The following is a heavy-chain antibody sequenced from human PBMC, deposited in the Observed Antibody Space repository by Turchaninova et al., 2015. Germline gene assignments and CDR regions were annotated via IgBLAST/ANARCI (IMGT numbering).Heavy chain of an antibody. V-gene: IGHV1-3*04. J-gene: IGHJ2*01. CDR3: ARKELGDYWYFDL. CDR1: GYSFTSYA. D-gene: IGHD3-16*01. CDR2: INTGVGNT. Sequence: QVQLVQSGAEVKEPGASVKVSCTASGYSFTSYAMHWVRQAPGQRLEWMGWINTGVGNTQYSQKFQDRVTFTRDTSASTAYMELSSLRSEDTAVYYCARKELGDYWYFDLWGRGTLVTVSS.